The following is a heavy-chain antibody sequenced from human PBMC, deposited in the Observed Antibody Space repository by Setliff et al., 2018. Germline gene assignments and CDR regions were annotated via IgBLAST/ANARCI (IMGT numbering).Heavy chain of an antibody. CDR2: ISSSGSTI. J-gene: IGHJ4*02. Sequence: GGSLRLSCAASGFTFSSYEMNWVRQAPGKGLEWVSYISSSGSTIYYADSVKGRFTISRDNSKNTLYLQMNNLRAEDTAVYYCARGVENYGTLKYWGQGTLVTVSS. V-gene: IGHV3-48*03. CDR1: GFTFSSYE. CDR3: ARGVENYGTLKY. D-gene: IGHD1-7*01.